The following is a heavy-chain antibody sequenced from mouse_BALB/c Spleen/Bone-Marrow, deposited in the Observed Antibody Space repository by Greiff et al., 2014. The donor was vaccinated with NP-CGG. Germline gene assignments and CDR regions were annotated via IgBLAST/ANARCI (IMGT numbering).Heavy chain of an antibody. CDR3: APLSRYFDV. V-gene: IGHV1S135*01. J-gene: IGHJ1*01. Sequence: EVQLVESGPELMKPGASVKISCKASGYSFTSYYMHWVKQSHGKSLEWIGYIDPFNGATSYNQKFKGKATLTVDKSSSTAYMHLSSLTSEDSAVYYCAPLSRYFDVWGAGTTVTVSS. D-gene: IGHD6-2*01. CDR2: IDPFNGAT. CDR1: GYSFTSYY.